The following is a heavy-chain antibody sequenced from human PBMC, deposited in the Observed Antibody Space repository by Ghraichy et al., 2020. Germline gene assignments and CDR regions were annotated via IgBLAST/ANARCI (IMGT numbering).Heavy chain of an antibody. Sequence: GGSLRLSCAASGFTFSSYAMSWVRQAPGKGLEWVSAISGSGGSTYYADSVKGRFTISRDNSKNTLYLQMNSLRAEDTAVYYCAKREPYSYGYGGRYFDYWGQGTLVTVSS. CDR2: ISGSGGST. CDR3: AKREPYSYGYGGRYFDY. J-gene: IGHJ4*02. V-gene: IGHV3-23*01. CDR1: GFTFSSYA. D-gene: IGHD5-18*01.